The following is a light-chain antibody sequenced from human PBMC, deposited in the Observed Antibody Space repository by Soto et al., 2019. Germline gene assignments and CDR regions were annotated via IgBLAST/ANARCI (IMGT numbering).Light chain of an antibody. Sequence: EIVMTQSPATLSVSPGERATLSCRASQRVSSKLAWYQQKPGQAPRLLIYGASTRATGIPARFSGSGSGTEFTLTISIRRSDDCAVYYCQHYINCPAFGRGTKVAIK. CDR1: QRVSSK. V-gene: IGKV3-15*01. CDR2: GAS. CDR3: QHYINCPA. J-gene: IGKJ1*01.